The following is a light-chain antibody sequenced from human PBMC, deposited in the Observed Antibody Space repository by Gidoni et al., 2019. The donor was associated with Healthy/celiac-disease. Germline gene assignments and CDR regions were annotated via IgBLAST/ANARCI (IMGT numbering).Light chain of an antibody. V-gene: IGLV2-14*01. CDR1: SSHVGGYNY. CDR3: SSYTSSSTVV. CDR2: DVS. J-gene: IGLJ2*01. Sequence: QSALTQPASASGSPGQSITISCPGTSSHVGGYNYVSWYQQHPGKAPKLMIYDVSNRPSGVSNRFSGSKSGNTASLTISELQAEDEADYYCSSYTSSSTVVFGGGTKLTVL.